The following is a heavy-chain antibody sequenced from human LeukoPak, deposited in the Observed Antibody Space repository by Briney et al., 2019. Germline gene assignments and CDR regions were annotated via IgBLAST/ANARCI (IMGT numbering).Heavy chain of an antibody. D-gene: IGHD3-3*01. J-gene: IGHJ5*02. CDR2: IYFNGGT. CDR3: ARDSGYYDFWSGYFLSATPGGGFDP. CDR1: GASLSPHY. Sequence: PSETLSLTCSVSGASLSPHYWSWVRQAPGKGLEWIGYIYFNGGTNYNPSLKSRVTISVDTSKNQFSLKLSSVTAADTAVYYCARDSGYYDFWSGYFLSATPGGGFDPWGQGTLVTVSS. V-gene: IGHV4-4*08.